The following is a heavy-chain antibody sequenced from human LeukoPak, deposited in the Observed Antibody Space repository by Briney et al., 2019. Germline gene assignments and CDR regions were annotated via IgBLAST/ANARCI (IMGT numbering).Heavy chain of an antibody. CDR2: INTNTGNP. D-gene: IGHD5-24*01. Sequence: GASVKVSCKASGYTFTSYTMNWVRQAPGQGLEWLGWINTNTGNPTYAQGFTGRFVFSLDTSVSTAYLQTNSLKAEDTAVYFCARDSRRWLQSPTFDYWGQGTLVTVSS. CDR1: GYTFTSYT. J-gene: IGHJ4*02. CDR3: ARDSRRWLQSPTFDY. V-gene: IGHV7-4-1*02.